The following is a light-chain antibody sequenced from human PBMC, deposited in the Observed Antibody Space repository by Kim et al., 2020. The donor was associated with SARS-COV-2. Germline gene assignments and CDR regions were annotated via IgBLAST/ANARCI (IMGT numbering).Light chain of an antibody. CDR2: GAS. V-gene: IGKV3-15*01. CDR1: QSVSSH. CDR3: HQYSDWPRT. J-gene: IGKJ1*01. Sequence: LSPGDRATLSCGASQSVSSHLAWYQQKPGQAPRLLIYGASARATDIPARFSGSGAGTEFTLTISSLHSEDFAVYYCHQYSDWPRTFGPGTKVDIK.